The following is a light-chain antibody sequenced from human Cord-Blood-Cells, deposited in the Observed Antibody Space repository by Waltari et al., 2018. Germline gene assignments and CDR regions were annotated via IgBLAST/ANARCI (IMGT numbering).Light chain of an antibody. CDR2: EVS. J-gene: IGLJ3*02. CDR1: SSDVGGSNY. V-gene: IGLV2-8*01. CDR3: SSYAGSNRV. Sequence: QSALTPPPSASGSPGQSVTISCTGTSSDVGGSNYVSWYQQHPGKAPKLMIYEVSKRPSGVPDRFSGSKSGNTASLTVSGLQAEDEADYYCSSYAGSNRVFGGGTKLTVL.